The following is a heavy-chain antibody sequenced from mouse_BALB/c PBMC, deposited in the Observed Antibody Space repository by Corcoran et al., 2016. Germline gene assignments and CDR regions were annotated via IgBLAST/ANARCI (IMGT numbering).Heavy chain of an antibody. Sequence: QIQLQQSGPELVKPGASVKISCKASGYTFTDYCINWVKQKPGQGLEWIGWINPGSGNTKYNEKFKGKATLTVDTSSSTAYMQLSSLTAEDTAGDFWARSVYFDYGCQGTTLAASS. CDR2: INPGSGNT. CDR3: ARSVYFDY. J-gene: IGHJ2*01. CDR1: GYTFTDYC. V-gene: IGHV1-84*02.